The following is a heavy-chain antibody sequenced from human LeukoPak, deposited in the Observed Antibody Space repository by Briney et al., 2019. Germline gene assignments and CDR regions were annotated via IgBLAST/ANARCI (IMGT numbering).Heavy chain of an antibody. CDR3: ASLKRSWYLHSSSQTIDY. Sequence: SETLSLTCTVSGGSISSSSYYWGWIRQPPGKGLEWIGSIYYSGSTYYNPSLKSRVTISVDTSKNQFSLKPSSVTAADTAVHYCASLKRSWYLHSSSQTIDYWGQGTLVTVSS. D-gene: IGHD6-13*01. V-gene: IGHV4-39*01. J-gene: IGHJ4*02. CDR2: IYYSGST. CDR1: GGSISSSSYY.